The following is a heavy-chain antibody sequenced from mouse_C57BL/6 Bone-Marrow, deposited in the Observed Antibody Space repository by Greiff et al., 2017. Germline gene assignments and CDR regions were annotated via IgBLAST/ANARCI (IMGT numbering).Heavy chain of an antibody. CDR1: GYTFTEYT. V-gene: IGHV1-62-2*01. CDR2: FYPGSGSI. J-gene: IGHJ3*01. CDR3: ARHEDKGKTAQATSWFAY. Sequence: VQLQESGAELVKPGASVKLSCKASGYTFTEYTIHWVKQRSGQGLEWIGWFYPGSGSIKYNEKFKDKATLTADKSSSTVYMELSRLTSEDSAVYFCARHEDKGKTAQATSWFAYWGQGTLVTVSA. D-gene: IGHD3-2*02.